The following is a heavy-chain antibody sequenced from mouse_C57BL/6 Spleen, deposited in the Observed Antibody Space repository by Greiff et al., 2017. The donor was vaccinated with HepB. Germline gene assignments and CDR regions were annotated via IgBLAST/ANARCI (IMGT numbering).Heavy chain of an antibody. CDR1: GFTFSSYA. Sequence: EVQLVESGGGLVKPGGSLKLSCAASGFTFSSYAMSWVRQTPEKRLEWVATISDGGSYTYYPDNVKGRFTISRDNAKNNLYLQMSHLKSEDTAMYYCARDGLRYFAYWGQGTLVTVSA. V-gene: IGHV5-4*01. CDR3: ARDGLRYFAY. J-gene: IGHJ3*01. CDR2: ISDGGSYT. D-gene: IGHD1-1*01.